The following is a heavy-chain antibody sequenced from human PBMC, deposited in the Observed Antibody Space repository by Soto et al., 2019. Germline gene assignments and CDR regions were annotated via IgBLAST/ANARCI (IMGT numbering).Heavy chain of an antibody. CDR2: IFSNDEK. CDR3: ERIRLTYYDSSGYYFGY. J-gene: IGHJ4*02. D-gene: IGHD3-22*01. CDR1: GFSLSNARMG. Sequence: SGPTLVNPTETLTLTCTVSGFSLSNARMGVSWVRQPPGKALEWLAHIFSNDEKSYSTSLKSRLTISKDTAKSQVVLTMTNMDPVDTATYYCERIRLTYYDSSGYYFGYWGQGTLVTVSS. V-gene: IGHV2-26*01.